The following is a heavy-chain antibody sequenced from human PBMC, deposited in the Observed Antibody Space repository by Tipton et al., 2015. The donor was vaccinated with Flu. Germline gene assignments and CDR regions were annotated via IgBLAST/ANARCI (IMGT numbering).Heavy chain of an antibody. CDR1: GGSISSGGYY. Sequence: TLSLTCTVSGGSISSGGYYWSWIRQHPGKGLEWIGYIYYSGSTYYNPSLKSRVTISVDTSKNQFFLKLSSVTAADTAVYYCARENTSYYPSGMDVWGQGTTVTVSS. CDR2: IYYSGST. D-gene: IGHD1-26*01. V-gene: IGHV4-31*03. J-gene: IGHJ6*02. CDR3: ARENTSYYPSGMDV.